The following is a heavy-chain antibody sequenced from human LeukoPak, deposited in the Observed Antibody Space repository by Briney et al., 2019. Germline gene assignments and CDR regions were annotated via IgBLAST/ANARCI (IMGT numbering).Heavy chain of an antibody. V-gene: IGHV1-2*02. J-gene: IGHJ4*02. CDR3: ARGILYYDILTGPDY. D-gene: IGHD3-9*01. CDR2: INPNSRGA. CDR1: GYTFTGYY. Sequence: ASVKVSCKASGYTFTGYYMNWVRQAPGQGLEWMGWINPNSRGAKYAQRFQGRVTMTRDTSISTAYMELSRLISDDTAVYYCARGILYYDILTGPDYWGQGTLVTVSS.